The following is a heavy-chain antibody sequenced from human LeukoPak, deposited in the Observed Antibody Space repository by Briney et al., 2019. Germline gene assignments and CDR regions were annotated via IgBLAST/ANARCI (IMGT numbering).Heavy chain of an antibody. D-gene: IGHD5-12*01. CDR1: GGSISRSGYS. V-gene: IGHV4-30-4*07. Sequence: SETLSLTCAVSGGSISRSGYSWSWIRQPPGKGLEWIGYIYYTGSTYYNPSLKSRVTISVDTSKNQFSLKLSSVTAADTAVYYCARGDYIVASDYWGQGTLVTVSS. J-gene: IGHJ4*02. CDR2: IYYTGST. CDR3: ARGDYIVASDY.